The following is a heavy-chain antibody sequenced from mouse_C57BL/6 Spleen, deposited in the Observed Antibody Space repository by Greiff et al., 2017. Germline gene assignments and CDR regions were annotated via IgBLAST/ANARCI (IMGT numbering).Heavy chain of an antibody. J-gene: IGHJ1*03. V-gene: IGHV1-85*01. Sequence: QVQLQQSGPELVKPGASVKLSCKASGYTFTSYDINWVKQRPGQGLEWIGWIYPRDGSPKYNEKFKGKATLTVDTSSSTAYMELHSLTSEDSAVYFCARSYYGSSPTDVWGTGTTVTVSS. CDR3: ARSYYGSSPTDV. D-gene: IGHD1-1*01. CDR1: GYTFTSYD. CDR2: IYPRDGSP.